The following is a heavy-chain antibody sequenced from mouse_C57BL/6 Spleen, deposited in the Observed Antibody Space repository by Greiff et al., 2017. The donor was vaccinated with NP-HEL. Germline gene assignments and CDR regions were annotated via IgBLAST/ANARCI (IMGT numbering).Heavy chain of an antibody. CDR1: GYTFTSYW. Sequence: QVQLQQPGTELVKPGASVKLSCKASGYTFTSYWMHWVKQRPGQGLEWIVHITPIPACTTYHDPFQSHAPLTVDKSSSTAYMQISSLTSEDSAVYYCARSGTGGSSYGYFDVWGTGTTVTVSS. J-gene: IGHJ1*03. D-gene: IGHD1-1*01. V-gene: IGHV1-53*01. CDR3: ARSGTGGSSYGYFDV. CDR2: ITPIPACT.